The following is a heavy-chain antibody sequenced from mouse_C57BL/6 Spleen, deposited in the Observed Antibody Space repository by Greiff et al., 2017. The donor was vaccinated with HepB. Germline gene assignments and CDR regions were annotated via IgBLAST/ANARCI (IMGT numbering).Heavy chain of an antibody. Sequence: QVQLQQSGAELVMPGASVKLSCKASGYTFTSYWMHWVKQRPGQGLEWIGEIDPSDSYTNYNQKFKGKSTLTVDKSSSTAYMQLSSLTSEDSAVYYCAPQTGAWFAYWGQGTLVTVSA. J-gene: IGHJ3*01. CDR1: GYTFTSYW. V-gene: IGHV1-69*01. D-gene: IGHD4-1*01. CDR3: APQTGAWFAY. CDR2: IDPSDSYT.